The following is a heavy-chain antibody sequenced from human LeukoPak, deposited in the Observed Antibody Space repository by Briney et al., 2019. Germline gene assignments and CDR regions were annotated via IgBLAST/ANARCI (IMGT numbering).Heavy chain of an antibody. D-gene: IGHD4-17*01. CDR2: ISYDGSNK. V-gene: IGHV3-30*04. CDR1: GFTFSSYA. Sequence: GGSLRLSCAASGFTFSSYAMHWVRQAPGKGLEWVAVISYDGSNKYYADSVKGRFTISRDSSKNTLYLQMNSLRAEDTAVYYCARAMTTDKTWTDYWGQGTLVTVSS. J-gene: IGHJ4*02. CDR3: ARAMTTDKTWTDY.